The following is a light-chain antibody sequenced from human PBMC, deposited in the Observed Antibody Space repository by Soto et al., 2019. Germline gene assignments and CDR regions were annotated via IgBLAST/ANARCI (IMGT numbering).Light chain of an antibody. CDR1: SSDVGAYNL. CDR3: TSYEGGGKYV. V-gene: IGLV2-14*01. CDR2: EVS. J-gene: IGLJ1*01. Sequence: QSALTQPASVSGSPGQSVTISCTGTSSDVGAYNLVSWYQQYPGKVPKLIIYEVSNRPSGVSNRFSGSKSGNTASLTISGLQAEDEADYYCCTSYEGGGKYVFGTGTKLTVL.